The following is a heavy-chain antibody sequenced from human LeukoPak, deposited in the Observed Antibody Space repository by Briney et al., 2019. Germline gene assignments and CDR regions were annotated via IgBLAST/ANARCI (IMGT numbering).Heavy chain of an antibody. V-gene: IGHV4-59*08. D-gene: IGHD1-26*01. CDR1: SGSISGYY. CDR2: IFYSGST. J-gene: IGHJ4*02. CDR3: ARQSYGGAYYFFGY. Sequence: SETLSLTCTVSSGSISGYYWTWIRQPPGKGLEWIGNIFYSGSTNYNPSPKSHVTISLDTSKKQFSLKLTSVTAADTAVYYCARQSYGGAYYFFGYWGQGTLVAVSS.